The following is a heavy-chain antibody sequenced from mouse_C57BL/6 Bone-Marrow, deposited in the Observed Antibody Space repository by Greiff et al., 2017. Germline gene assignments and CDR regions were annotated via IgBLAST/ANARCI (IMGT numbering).Heavy chain of an antibody. CDR2: INPNNGGT. CDR3: ARRVLRTPYAMDY. Sequence: VQLKQSGPELVKPGASVKLSCKASGYTFTDYYMNWVKQSHGKGLEWIGDINPNNGGTSYNQKFKGKATLTVDKSSSTAYMELRSLTSEDSAVYCCARRVLRTPYAMDYWGQGTSVTVSS. CDR1: GYTFTDYY. V-gene: IGHV1-26*01. J-gene: IGHJ4*01. D-gene: IGHD1-1*01.